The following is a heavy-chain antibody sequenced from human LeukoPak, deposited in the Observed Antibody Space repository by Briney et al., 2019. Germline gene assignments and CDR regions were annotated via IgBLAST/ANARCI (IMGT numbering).Heavy chain of an antibody. V-gene: IGHV3-30*02. CDR3: AKDRRGDYYYYMDV. J-gene: IGHJ6*03. CDR1: GFTFSSYG. D-gene: IGHD4-17*01. Sequence: GGSLRLSCAASGFTFSSYGMHWVRQAPGKGLEWVAFIRYDGSNKYYADSVKGRFTISRDNSKNTLYLQMNSLRAEDTAVYYCAKDRRGDYYYYMDVWGKGTTVTVSS. CDR2: IRYDGSNK.